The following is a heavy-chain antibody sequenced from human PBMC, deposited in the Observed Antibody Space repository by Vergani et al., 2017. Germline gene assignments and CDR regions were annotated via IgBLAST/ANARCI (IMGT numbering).Heavy chain of an antibody. CDR1: GFSFNSYW. V-gene: IGHV3-74*03. Sequence: EVQLVESGGGFFQPGGSLRLSCSASGFSFNSYWMHWVRQVPGKGLLWVSRIKSDGSITAYVDSVMGRFTISRDNAKNSLYLQMNSLRAEDTAVYFCARLGLTASRREAPVFDYWGQGTLVTVSS. CDR3: ARLGLTASRREAPVFDY. CDR2: IKSDGSIT. J-gene: IGHJ4*02. D-gene: IGHD6-13*01.